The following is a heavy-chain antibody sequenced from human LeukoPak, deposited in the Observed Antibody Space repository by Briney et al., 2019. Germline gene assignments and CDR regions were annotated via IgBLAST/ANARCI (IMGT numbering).Heavy chain of an antibody. Sequence: GGSLRLSCTASGFSFSTYSMNWVRQGPGEGLEWVSSIYNSGSKTFYADSVKGRFTISRDNSKNTLYLQMNSLTAEDTAIYYCSKDVVPDSGWDLDYWGQGTLVTVSS. V-gene: IGHV3-23*05. CDR3: SKDVVPDSGWDLDY. D-gene: IGHD6-19*01. CDR2: IYNSGSKT. CDR1: GFSFSTYS. J-gene: IGHJ4*02.